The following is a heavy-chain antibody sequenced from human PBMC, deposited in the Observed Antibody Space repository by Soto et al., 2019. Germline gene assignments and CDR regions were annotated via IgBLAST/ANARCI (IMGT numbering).Heavy chain of an antibody. V-gene: IGHV1-18*01. D-gene: IGHD3-16*02. Sequence: ASVKVSCKASGYTFTSYGISWVRQAPGQGLEWMGWISAYNGNTNYAQKLQGRVTMTTDTSTSTAYMELRSLRSEDTAVYYCAKALVQLAYYYYGMDVWGQGTTVTVSS. CDR2: ISAYNGNT. J-gene: IGHJ6*02. CDR1: GYTFTSYG. CDR3: AKALVQLAYYYYGMDV.